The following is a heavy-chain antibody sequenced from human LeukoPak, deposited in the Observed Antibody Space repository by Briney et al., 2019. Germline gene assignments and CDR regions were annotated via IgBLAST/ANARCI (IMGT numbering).Heavy chain of an antibody. Sequence: SETLSLTCTVSGGSISGYYWSWIRQPPGKALEWIGYFYYSGSPSYNPSLKSRVTISIDTSKNQFSLKLSSVTAADTAVYYCARNEYSSLYFDYWGQGTLVTVSS. CDR1: GGSISGYY. D-gene: IGHD6-6*01. CDR2: FYYSGSP. V-gene: IGHV4-59*12. J-gene: IGHJ4*02. CDR3: ARNEYSSLYFDY.